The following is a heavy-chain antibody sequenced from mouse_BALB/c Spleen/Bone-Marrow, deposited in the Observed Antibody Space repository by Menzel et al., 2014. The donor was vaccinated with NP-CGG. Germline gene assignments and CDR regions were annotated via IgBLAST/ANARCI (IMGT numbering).Heavy chain of an antibody. CDR3: ARPYRYYFDY. CDR2: INSNGGST. Sequence: EVKLMESGGGLVQPGGSLKLSCAASGFTFSSYGMSWVRQTPDKRLELVATINSNGGSTYYPDSVKGRFTISRDNAKNTLYLQMSSLKPEDTAMYYCARPYRYYFDYWGQGTTLTVSS. J-gene: IGHJ2*01. CDR1: GFTFSSYG. D-gene: IGHD2-14*01. V-gene: IGHV5-6-3*01.